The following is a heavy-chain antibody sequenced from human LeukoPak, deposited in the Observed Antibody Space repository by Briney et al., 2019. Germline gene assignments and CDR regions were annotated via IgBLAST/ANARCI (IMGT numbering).Heavy chain of an antibody. CDR1: GVSISSSSYY. J-gene: IGHJ3*02. V-gene: IGHV4-39*07. D-gene: IGHD3-22*01. CDR2: FYYRGST. CDR3: ARDYDSSGYYFIPAFDI. Sequence: SSETLSLTCTVSGVSISSSSYYWGWIRQPPGKGLEWIGSFYYRGSTYYNPSLKSRVTIPVDTSKNQFSLRLSSVTAADTAVYYCARDYDSSGYYFIPAFDIWGQGTRVTVSS.